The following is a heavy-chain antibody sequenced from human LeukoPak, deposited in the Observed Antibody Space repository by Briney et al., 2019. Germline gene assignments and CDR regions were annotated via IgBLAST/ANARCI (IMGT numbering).Heavy chain of an antibody. V-gene: IGHV4-34*01. CDR3: ATGKKGGRLAN. CDR2: INQSRSS. J-gene: IGHJ4*02. D-gene: IGHD3-16*01. Sequence: ASETLSLTCSVSGGSFTGYSLTWIRQPPGKGLEWIGEINQSRSSNYKSSLRSRITISLDTSRNQFSLRLNSVTAADTGVYYCATGKKGGRLANWGQGTLVTVSS. CDR1: GGSFTGYS.